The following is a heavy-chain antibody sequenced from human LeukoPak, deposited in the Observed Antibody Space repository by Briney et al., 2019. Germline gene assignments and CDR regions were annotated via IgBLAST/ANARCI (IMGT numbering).Heavy chain of an antibody. J-gene: IGHJ3*02. CDR1: GFTFSSYG. CDR3: ANLDTAMEPGAFDI. Sequence: PGGSLRLSCAASGFTFSSYGMHWVRQAPGKGLEWVAFIRYDGSNKYYADSVKGRFTISRDNSKNTLYLQMNSLRAEDTAVYYCANLDTAMEPGAFDIWGQGTMVTVSS. D-gene: IGHD5-18*01. V-gene: IGHV3-30*02. CDR2: IRYDGSNK.